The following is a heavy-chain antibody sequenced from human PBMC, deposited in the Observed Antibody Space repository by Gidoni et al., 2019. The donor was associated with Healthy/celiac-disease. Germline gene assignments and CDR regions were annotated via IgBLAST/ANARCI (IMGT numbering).Heavy chain of an antibody. D-gene: IGHD3-10*01. Sequence: QVQLVQSGAEVKKPGASVKVSCKASGYTFTSYAMHWVRQAPGQRLEWMGWINAGNGNTKYSQKFQGRVTITRDTSASTAYMELSSLRSEDTAVYYCARSCAWVRGPGYYGMDVWGQGTTVTVSS. V-gene: IGHV1-3*01. CDR3: ARSCAWVRGPGYYGMDV. CDR1: GYTFTSYA. CDR2: INAGNGNT. J-gene: IGHJ6*02.